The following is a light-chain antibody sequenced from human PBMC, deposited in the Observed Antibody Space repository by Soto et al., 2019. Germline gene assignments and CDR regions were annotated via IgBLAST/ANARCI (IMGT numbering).Light chain of an antibody. CDR1: QSISSW. J-gene: IGKJ4*01. Sequence: DIQMTQSPSTLSASVGDRVTITCRASQSISSWLAWYQQKPGKAPKLLISDASRLESGVPSSFSGSRSGTEFTLVIRSLQPDDLATYYCQQYENYPLTFGGGTKVEV. CDR3: QQYENYPLT. CDR2: DAS. V-gene: IGKV1-5*01.